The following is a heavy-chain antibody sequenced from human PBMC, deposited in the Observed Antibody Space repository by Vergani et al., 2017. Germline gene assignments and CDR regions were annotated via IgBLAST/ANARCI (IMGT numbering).Heavy chain of an antibody. Sequence: EVQLVESGGGLIQPGGSLRLSCAASGFTVSSNYMSWVRQAPGKGLEWVSVIYSGGSTYYADSVKGRFTISRDNSKNTLYLQMNSLRAEDTAVYSCARPGVTSYYYYYYMDVWGKGTTVTVSS. J-gene: IGHJ6*03. CDR3: ARPGVTSYYYYYYMDV. V-gene: IGHV3-53*01. CDR2: IYSGGST. D-gene: IGHD2-21*02. CDR1: GFTVSSNY.